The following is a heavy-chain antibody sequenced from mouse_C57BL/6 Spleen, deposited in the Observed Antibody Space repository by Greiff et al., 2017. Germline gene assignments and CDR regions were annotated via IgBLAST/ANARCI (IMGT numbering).Heavy chain of an antibody. CDR3: ARVPLTAYYVDY. V-gene: IGHV5-9*01. D-gene: IGHD4-1*01. Sequence: EVMLVESGGGLVKPGGSLKLSCAASGFTFSSYTMSWVRQTPEKRLEWVATISGGGGNTYYPDSVKGRFTISRDNAKNTLYLQMSSLRSEDTALYYCARVPLTAYYVDYWGQGTTLTVSS. CDR1: GFTFSSYT. J-gene: IGHJ2*01. CDR2: ISGGGGNT.